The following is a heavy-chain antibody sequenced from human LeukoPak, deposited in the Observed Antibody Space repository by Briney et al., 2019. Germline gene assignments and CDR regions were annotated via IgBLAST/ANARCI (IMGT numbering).Heavy chain of an antibody. J-gene: IGHJ4*02. D-gene: IGHD2-2*01. V-gene: IGHV1-2*02. Sequence: ASVKVSCKASGYTFTGYYMHWVRQAPGQGLEWMGWINPNSGGTNYAQKFQGRVTMTRDTSISTAYMELSRLRSDDTAVYYCARAGDYCSSTSCHGPLDYWGQGTLVTVSS. CDR2: INPNSGGT. CDR1: GYTFTGYY. CDR3: ARAGDYCSSTSCHGPLDY.